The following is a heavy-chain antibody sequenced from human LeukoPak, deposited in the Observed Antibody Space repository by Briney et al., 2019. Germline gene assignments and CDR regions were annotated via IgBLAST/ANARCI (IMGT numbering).Heavy chain of an antibody. V-gene: IGHV3-48*03. Sequence: GGSLRLSCAASGFTFSSYEMNWVRQAPGKGLEWVSYISSSGSTIYYADSVKGRFTISRDNAKNSLYLQMNSLRAEDTAVYYCATNPQQLVLDYWGQGTLVTVSS. D-gene: IGHD6-13*01. CDR1: GFTFSSYE. CDR3: ATNPQQLVLDY. J-gene: IGHJ4*02. CDR2: ISSSGSTI.